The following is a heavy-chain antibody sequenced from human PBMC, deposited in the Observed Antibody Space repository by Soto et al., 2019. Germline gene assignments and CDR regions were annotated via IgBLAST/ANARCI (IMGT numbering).Heavy chain of an antibody. J-gene: IGHJ5*02. CDR1: GGSISSYY. D-gene: IGHD6-19*01. CDR2: IYYSGST. V-gene: IGHV4-59*01. CDR3: ARAGIRNSSGWYENWFDP. Sequence: SETLSLTCTVSGGSISSYYWSWIRQPPGKGLEWIGYIYYSGSTNYNPSLKSRVTISVDTSKNQFSLKLSSVTAADTAVYYFARAGIRNSSGWYENWFDPWGQGTLVTVSS.